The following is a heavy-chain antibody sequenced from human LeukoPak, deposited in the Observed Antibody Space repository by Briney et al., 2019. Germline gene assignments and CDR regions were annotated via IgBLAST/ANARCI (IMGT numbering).Heavy chain of an antibody. J-gene: IGHJ5*02. CDR2: INHSGST. CDR1: GGSFSGYY. V-gene: IGHV4-34*01. Sequence: SETLSLTCAVYGGSFSGYYWSWIRQPPGKRLEWIGEINHSGSTNYNPSLKSRVTISVDTSKNQFSLKLSSVTAADTAVYYCARGGVFDVVVPAANRTNWFDPWGQGTLVTVSS. D-gene: IGHD2-2*01. CDR3: ARGGVFDVVVPAANRTNWFDP.